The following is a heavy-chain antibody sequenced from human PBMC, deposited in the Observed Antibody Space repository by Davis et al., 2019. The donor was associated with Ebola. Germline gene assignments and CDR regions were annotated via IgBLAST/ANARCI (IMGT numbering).Heavy chain of an antibody. CDR3: ARDSLPGYSYGYELNYYYYGMDV. D-gene: IGHD5-18*01. V-gene: IGHV4-31*03. CDR2: IYYSGST. Sequence: PSETLSLTCTVSGGSISSGGYYWSWIRQHPGKGLEWIGYIYYSGSTYYNPSLKSRVTISVDTSKNQFSLKLSSVTAADTAVYYCARDSLPGYSYGYELNYYYYGMDVWGQGTTVTVSS. J-gene: IGHJ6*02. CDR1: GGSISSGGYY.